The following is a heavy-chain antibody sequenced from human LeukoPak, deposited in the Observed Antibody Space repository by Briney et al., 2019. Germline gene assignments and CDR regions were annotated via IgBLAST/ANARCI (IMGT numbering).Heavy chain of an antibody. V-gene: IGHV3-7*01. Sequence: GGSLRLSCLASGFTFSNSWMTWVRQAPGRGLEWVANIKEDGSDKQYVDSVRGRFTISRDNTKNSVSLQMDGLRAEDTAVYHCVRESDVWSGPGIGRPLDVWGKGTTVTVSS. CDR2: IKEDGSDK. CDR1: GFTFSNSW. J-gene: IGHJ6*04. CDR3: VRESDVWSGPGIGRPLDV. D-gene: IGHD3-3*01.